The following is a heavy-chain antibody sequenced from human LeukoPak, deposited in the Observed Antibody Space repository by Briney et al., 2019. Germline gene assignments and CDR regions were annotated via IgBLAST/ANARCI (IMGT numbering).Heavy chain of an antibody. D-gene: IGHD5-24*01. CDR3: AKDGRDGYNYYGMDV. CDR1: GFTFSNAW. Sequence: GGSLRLSCAASGFTFSNAWMNWVRQAPGKGLEWVGRIKTKTEGGTTDYAAPVKGRFTISRDNSKNTLYLQMNSLRAEDTAVYYCAKDGRDGYNYYGMDVWGQGTTVTVSS. V-gene: IGHV3-15*01. J-gene: IGHJ6*02. CDR2: IKTKTEGGTT.